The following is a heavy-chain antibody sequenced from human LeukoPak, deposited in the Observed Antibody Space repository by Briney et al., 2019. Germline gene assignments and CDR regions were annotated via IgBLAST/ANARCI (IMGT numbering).Heavy chain of an antibody. CDR2: IKQDGSEK. CDR1: GFTFSSYW. D-gene: IGHD3-3*01. J-gene: IGHJ5*02. V-gene: IGHV3-7*01. CDR3: AREDHTYYDFWSGSARGYNWFDP. Sequence: GGSLRLSCAASGFTFSSYWMSWVRQAPGKGLEWVANIKQDGSEKYYVDSVKGRFTISRDNAKNSLYLQMNSLRAEDTAVYYCAREDHTYYDFWSGSARGYNWFDPWGQGTLVTVSS.